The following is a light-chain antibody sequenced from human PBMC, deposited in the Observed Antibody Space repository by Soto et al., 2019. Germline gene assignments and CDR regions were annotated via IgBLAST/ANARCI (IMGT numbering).Light chain of an antibody. CDR3: QQLEA. CDR1: QSVSSY. Sequence: EIVLTQSPATLSLSPGERATLSCRASQSVSSYLAWYQQKPGQAPRLLIYDASNRATGIPARFSGSGSGTDFTLTISSLEPEDFGVYYCQQLEAFGPGTKVDIK. CDR2: DAS. J-gene: IGKJ3*01. V-gene: IGKV3-11*01.